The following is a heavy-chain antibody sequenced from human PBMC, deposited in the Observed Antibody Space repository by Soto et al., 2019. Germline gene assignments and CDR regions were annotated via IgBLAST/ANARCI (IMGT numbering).Heavy chain of an antibody. J-gene: IGHJ3*02. V-gene: IGHV3-66*01. CDR1: GFTVSSNY. Sequence: GGSLRLSCAASGFTVSSNYMSWVRQAPGKGLEWVSVIYSGGSTYYADSVKGRFTISRDNSKNTLYLQMNSPRAEDTAVYYCARDQDGDVLLISGAGGAFDIWGQGTMVTVSS. CDR2: IYSGGST. D-gene: IGHD3-9*01. CDR3: ARDQDGDVLLISGAGGAFDI.